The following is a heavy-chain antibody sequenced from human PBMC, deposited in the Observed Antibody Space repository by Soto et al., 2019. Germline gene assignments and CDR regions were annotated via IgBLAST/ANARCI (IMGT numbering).Heavy chain of an antibody. V-gene: IGHV4-31*03. Sequence: QVQLQESGPGLVKPSQTLSLTCTVSGGSISSGGYYWSWIRQHPGKGLEWIGYIYYSGSTYYNPSLKSRVTISVDTSKNQFSLKLSSVTAANTAVYYCARDLYGSGTTIDYWGQGTLVTVSS. CDR1: GGSISSGGYY. CDR2: IYYSGST. D-gene: IGHD3-10*01. CDR3: ARDLYGSGTTIDY. J-gene: IGHJ4*02.